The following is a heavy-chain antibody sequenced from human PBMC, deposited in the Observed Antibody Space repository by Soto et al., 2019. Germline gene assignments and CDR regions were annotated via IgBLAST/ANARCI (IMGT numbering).Heavy chain of an antibody. CDR3: ARDRPESIRYFVWLKNYYYYGMEV. CDR2: ISSSSSTI. CDR1: GFTFSSYS. D-gene: IGHD3-9*01. J-gene: IGHJ6*02. V-gene: IGHV3-48*02. Sequence: GGSLRLSCAASGFTFSSYSMNGVRQAPGKGLEWVSYISSSSSTIYYADSVKGRFTISRDNAKNSLYLQMDSLRDEDTAVYYCARDRPESIRYFVWLKNYYYYGMEVWGQGTTVTVSS.